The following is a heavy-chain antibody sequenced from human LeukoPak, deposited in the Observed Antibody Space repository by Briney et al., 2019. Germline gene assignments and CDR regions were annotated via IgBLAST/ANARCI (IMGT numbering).Heavy chain of an antibody. CDR1: GGSISSYY. D-gene: IGHD3-22*01. CDR3: ARISSGYYYFAFDI. J-gene: IGHJ3*02. CDR2: IYTSGST. Sequence: PSEALSLTCTVSGGSISSYYWSWIRQPAGKGLEWIGRIYTSGSTNYNPSLKSRVTMSVDTSKNQFSLKLSSVTAADTAVYYCARISSGYYYFAFDIWGQGTMVTVSS. V-gene: IGHV4-4*07.